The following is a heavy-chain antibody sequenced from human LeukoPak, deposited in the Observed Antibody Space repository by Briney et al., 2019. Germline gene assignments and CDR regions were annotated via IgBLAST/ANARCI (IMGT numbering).Heavy chain of an antibody. CDR1: GDSMSSTTYF. CDR3: ARLDVVVPAAINRGGWFDP. Sequence: SETLSLTCTVSGDSMSSTTYFWGWIRQPPGKGLEWIGSIYYSGSTYYNPSLKSRVTISVDTSKNQFSLKLSSVTAADTAVYYCARLDVVVPAAINRGGWFDPWGQGTLVTVSS. J-gene: IGHJ5*02. CDR2: IYYSGST. D-gene: IGHD2-2*01. V-gene: IGHV4-39*01.